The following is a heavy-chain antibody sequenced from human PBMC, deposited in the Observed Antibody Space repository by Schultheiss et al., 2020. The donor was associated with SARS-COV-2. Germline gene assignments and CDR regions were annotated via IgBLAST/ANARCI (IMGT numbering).Heavy chain of an antibody. CDR2: IYYSGST. Sequence: SETLSLTCTVSGGSISSYYWSWIRQPAGKGLEWIGRIYYSGSTYYNPSLKSRVTISVDTSKNQFSLKLSSVTAADTAVYYCARAYGDYTWRHAFDIWGQGTMVTVSS. J-gene: IGHJ3*02. V-gene: IGHV4-4*07. CDR3: ARAYGDYTWRHAFDI. D-gene: IGHD4-17*01. CDR1: GGSISSYY.